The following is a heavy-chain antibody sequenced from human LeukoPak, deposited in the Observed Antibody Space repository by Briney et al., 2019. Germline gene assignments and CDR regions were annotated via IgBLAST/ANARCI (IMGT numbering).Heavy chain of an antibody. V-gene: IGHV1-69*13. CDR2: IIPIFGTA. J-gene: IGHJ4*02. D-gene: IGHD6-19*01. CDR3: ARGVPVVAVAGRDYFDY. Sequence: WASVTVSCKASGGTFSSYAISWVRQAPGQGLEWMGGIIPIFGTANYAQKFQGRVTITADESTSTAYMELSSLRSEDTAVYYCARGVPVVAVAGRDYFDYWGQGTLVTVSS. CDR1: GGTFSSYA.